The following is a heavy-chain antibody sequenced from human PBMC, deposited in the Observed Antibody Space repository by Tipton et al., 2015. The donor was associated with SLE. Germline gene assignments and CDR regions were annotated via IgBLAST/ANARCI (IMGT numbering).Heavy chain of an antibody. CDR3: ARRIITGDDAFDI. D-gene: IGHD7-27*01. V-gene: IGHV4-39*01. CDR1: GGSVSNPTDY. J-gene: IGHJ3*02. CDR2: IYYSGSS. Sequence: TLSLTCTVSGGSVSNPTDYWGWIRQPPGKGLEWIGSIYYSGSSYYNPSLKSRVTISADASRNQFSLQLSSVTAGDMAVYYCARRIITGDDAFDIWGQGTMVTVSS.